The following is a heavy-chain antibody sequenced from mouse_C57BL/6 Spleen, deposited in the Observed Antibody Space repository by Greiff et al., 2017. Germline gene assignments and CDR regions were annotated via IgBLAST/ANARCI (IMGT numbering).Heavy chain of an antibody. CDR1: GYTFTSYW. V-gene: IGHV1-52*01. J-gene: IGHJ4*01. CDR2: IDPSDSET. Sequence: QVQLKQPGAELVRPGSSVKLSCKASGYTFTSYWMHWVKQRPIQGLEWIGNIDPSDSETHYNQKFKDKATLTVDKSSSTAYMQLSSLTSEDSAVYYCARYWKAMDYWGQGTSVTVSS. CDR3: ARYWKAMDY.